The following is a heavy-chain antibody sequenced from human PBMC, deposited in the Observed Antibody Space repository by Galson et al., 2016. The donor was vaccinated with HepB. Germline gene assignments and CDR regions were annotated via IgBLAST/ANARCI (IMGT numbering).Heavy chain of an antibody. V-gene: IGHV3-23*01. CDR2: ISGSGGSI. J-gene: IGHJ2*01. D-gene: IGHD3-10*01. Sequence: SLRPSCAASGFTFSNYAMTWVRQAPGTGLEWVSAISGSGGSICYAESVKGRFTISRDNSKNTLHLQMNSLRAEDTAVYYCAKVHYDYGSGELGYLDLWGRGTLVTVSS. CDR3: AKVHYDYGSGELGYLDL. CDR1: GFTFSNYA.